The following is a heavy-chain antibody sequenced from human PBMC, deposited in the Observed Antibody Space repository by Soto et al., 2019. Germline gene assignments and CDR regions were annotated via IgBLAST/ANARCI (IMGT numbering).Heavy chain of an antibody. J-gene: IGHJ4*02. CDR2: IKQDGSEK. CDR1: GFTFSSYW. V-gene: IGHV3-7*01. CDR3: ASLTGYYDSSGYYYPFDY. D-gene: IGHD3-22*01. Sequence: GGSLRLSCAASGFTFSSYWMSWVRQAPGKGLEWVANIKQDGSEKYYVDSVKGRFTISRDNAKNSLYLQMNSLRAEDTAVYYCASLTGYYDSSGYYYPFDYWGQGTLVTVSS.